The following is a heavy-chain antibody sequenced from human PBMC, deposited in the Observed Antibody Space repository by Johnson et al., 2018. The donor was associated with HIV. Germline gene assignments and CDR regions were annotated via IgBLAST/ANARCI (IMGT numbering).Heavy chain of an antibody. J-gene: IGHJ3*02. CDR2: IYSGGSP. Sequence: VQLVESGGGLVQPGGSLRLSCAASGFTVSSNYMSWVRQAPGKGLEWVSVIYSGGSPYYADSVKGRFTISRDNSKNTLYLQMNSLRAEDTAVYDCARASPNYYDSSGYFPLDALDIWGQGT. V-gene: IGHV3-66*01. D-gene: IGHD3-22*01. CDR1: GFTVSSNY. CDR3: ARASPNYYDSSGYFPLDALDI.